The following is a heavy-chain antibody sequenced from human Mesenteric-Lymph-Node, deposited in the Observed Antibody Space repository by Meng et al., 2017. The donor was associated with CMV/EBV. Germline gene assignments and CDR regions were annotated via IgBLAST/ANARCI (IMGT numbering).Heavy chain of an antibody. Sequence: TCAVSGDSMSNNAYYWAWIRQPPGNEPEWIGTIYNTGSAYYTPSLRSRVTISIDRSKSQFSLKLTSVTAADTAVYYCARHESGTMEGVWGQGTMVTVSS. CDR1: GDSMSNNAYY. D-gene: IGHD1-7*01. J-gene: IGHJ3*01. V-gene: IGHV4-39*01. CDR2: IYNTGSA. CDR3: ARHESGTMEGV.